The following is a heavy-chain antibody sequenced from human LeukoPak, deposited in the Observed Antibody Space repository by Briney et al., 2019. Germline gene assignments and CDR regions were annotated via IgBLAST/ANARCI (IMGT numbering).Heavy chain of an antibody. CDR2: IRYDGSNK. Sequence: GGSLRLSXAASGFTFCSYGMHWVRQAPGKGLEWLAFIRYDGSNKYYADSVKGRFTISRDNSKNTLYLQMNSLRAEDTAVYYCAKALVRLGELSLFPFDYWGQGTLVTVSS. V-gene: IGHV3-30*02. CDR3: AKALVRLGELSLFPFDY. CDR1: GFTFCSYG. D-gene: IGHD3-16*02. J-gene: IGHJ4*02.